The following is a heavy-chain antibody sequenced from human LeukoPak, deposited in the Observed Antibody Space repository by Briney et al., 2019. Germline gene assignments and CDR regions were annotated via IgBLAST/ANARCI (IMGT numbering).Heavy chain of an antibody. CDR3: ARDPLAYCAGDCYHRFFDY. J-gene: IGHJ4*01. V-gene: IGHV1-18*01. CDR1: GYTFTSYC. Sequence: ASVTVSCKASGYTFTSYCISWVRQAPGHGLEWMGWISAYNGNTNHAPKLQGRVTMTTDTSTRTAYMELRSLRSDDTAVYYCARDPLAYCAGDCYHRFFDYWGQGTLVTVSS. D-gene: IGHD2-21*02. CDR2: ISAYNGNT.